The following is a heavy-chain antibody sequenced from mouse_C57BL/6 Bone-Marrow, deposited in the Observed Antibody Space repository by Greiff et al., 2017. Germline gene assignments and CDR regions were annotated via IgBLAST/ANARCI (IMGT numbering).Heavy chain of an antibody. V-gene: IGHV2-6-1*01. CDR2: IWSDGST. Sequence: VQLVESGPGLVAPSQSLSITCTVSGFSLTSYGVHWVRQPPGKGLEWLVVIWSDGSTTYNSALKSRLSISKDNSKSQVFLKMNSLQTDDTAMYYCARHGRIYDGYPFAYWGQGTLVTVSA. CDR3: ARHGRIYDGYPFAY. D-gene: IGHD2-3*01. CDR1: GFSLTSYG. J-gene: IGHJ3*01.